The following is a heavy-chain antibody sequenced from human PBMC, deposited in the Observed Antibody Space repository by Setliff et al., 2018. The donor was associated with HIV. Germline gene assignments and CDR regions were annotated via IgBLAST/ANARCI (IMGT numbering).Heavy chain of an antibody. D-gene: IGHD3-16*02. CDR1: GFTFNSYW. CDR2: IGGDGREK. V-gene: IGHV3-7*01. CDR3: TRDRAYYDYVWGNYPQVAFGMDV. J-gene: IGHJ6*02. Sequence: GGSLRLSCAASGFTFNSYWMSWVRQPPGKGLEWVAHIGGDGREKFYLDSVEGRFTISRDNARNSLYLQMNDLRAEDTAVYYCTRDRAYYDYVWGNYPQVAFGMDVWGQGTTVTVSS.